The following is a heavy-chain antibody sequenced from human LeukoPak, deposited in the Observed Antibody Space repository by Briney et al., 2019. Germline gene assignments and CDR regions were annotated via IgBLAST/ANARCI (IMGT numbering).Heavy chain of an antibody. CDR2: ISYDGSNK. V-gene: IGHV3-30*04. D-gene: IGHD6-13*01. J-gene: IGHJ3*02. CDR1: GFTFSSYA. Sequence: PGGPLRLSCAASGFTFSSYAMHWVRQAPGKGLEWVAVISYDGSNKYYADSVKGRFTISRDNSKNTLYLQMNSLRAEDTAVYYCARAQQQLVTDAFDIWGQGTMVTVSS. CDR3: ARAQQQLVTDAFDI.